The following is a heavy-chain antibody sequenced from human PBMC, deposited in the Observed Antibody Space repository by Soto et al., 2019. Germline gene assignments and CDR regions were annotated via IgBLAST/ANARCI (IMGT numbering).Heavy chain of an antibody. CDR2: IRSQPYGGTA. CDR1: GFPFGNFL. D-gene: IGHD3-10*01. J-gene: IGHJ4*02. V-gene: IGHV3-49*03. Sequence: GGSLRLSCTASGFPFGNFLMSWFRQAPGKGMEWVGFIRSQPYGGTAEYAASVRGRFTISRDDSKGIAYLQMNSLQTEDSGVYYCIGGFHFWGQGTLVTVSS. CDR3: IGGFHF.